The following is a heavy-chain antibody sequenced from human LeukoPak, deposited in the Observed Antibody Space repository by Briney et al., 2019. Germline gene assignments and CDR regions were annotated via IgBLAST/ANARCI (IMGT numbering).Heavy chain of an antibody. CDR2: ISGSGGST. CDR1: GFTFSSYA. CDR3: AEDRRITMVRGVIFDY. V-gene: IGHV3-23*01. J-gene: IGHJ4*02. D-gene: IGHD3-10*01. Sequence: GGSLRLSCAPSGFTFSSYAMSWVRQAPGKGLEWVSAISGSGGSTYYADSVKGRFTISRDNSKNTLYLQMNSLRAEDTAVYYCAEDRRITMVRGVIFDYWGQGTLVTVSS.